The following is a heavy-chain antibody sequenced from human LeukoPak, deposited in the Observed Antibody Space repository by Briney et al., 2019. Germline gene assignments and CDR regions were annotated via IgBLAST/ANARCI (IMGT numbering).Heavy chain of an antibody. CDR3: ARTTGIAAAGDC. CDR1: GLTFSSYS. V-gene: IGHV3-21*01. J-gene: IGHJ4*02. Sequence: PGGSLRLSCAASGLTFSSYSMNWVRQAPGKGLEWVSSISSSSSYIYYADSVKGRFTISRDHAKNSLYLQMNSRRAEDTAVYYWARTTGIAAAGDCWGQGTLVTVSS. D-gene: IGHD6-13*01. CDR2: ISSSSSYI.